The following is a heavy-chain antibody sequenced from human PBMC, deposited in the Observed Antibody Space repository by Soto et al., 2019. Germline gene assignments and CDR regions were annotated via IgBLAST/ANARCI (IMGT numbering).Heavy chain of an antibody. V-gene: IGHV4-59*01. CDR1: GGSISSNY. J-gene: IGHJ4*02. CDR3: ARYRREAVAGYTLDN. D-gene: IGHD6-13*01. CDR2: VYNSGST. Sequence: SEALSLTCPVSGGSISSNYWTWIRQPPGKGLEWIGYVYNSGSTNYNPSLKSRVTISEDTSKSQFSPKVNSMTAADTAVYYCARYRREAVAGYTLDNWGQGILVTVSS.